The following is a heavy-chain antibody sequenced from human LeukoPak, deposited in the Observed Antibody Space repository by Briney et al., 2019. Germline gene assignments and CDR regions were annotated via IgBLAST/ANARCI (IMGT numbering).Heavy chain of an antibody. CDR2: ISGSGGSP. V-gene: IGHV3-23*01. CDR3: ATSTVYIVATIGCFDF. J-gene: IGHJ4*02. CDR1: GFTFSSYA. Sequence: GGSLRLSVEASGFTFSSYAMGWVRKAPGKGWEGVSAISGSGGSPYYEDSVKGRFTISTDNSKNTLYLQMNSLRAEDTAVYYCATSTVYIVATIGCFDFWGQGTLVTVSS. D-gene: IGHD5-12*01.